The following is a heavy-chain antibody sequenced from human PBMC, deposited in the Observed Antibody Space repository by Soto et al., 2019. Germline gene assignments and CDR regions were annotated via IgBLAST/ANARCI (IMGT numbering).Heavy chain of an antibody. CDR1: GFSLSTSGVG. CDR3: AHRSNAYYYDF. J-gene: IGHJ4*02. D-gene: IGHD3-22*01. CDR2: IYWDDDK. Sequence: QITLKESGPTLVKPTQTLTLTCTFSGFSLSTSGVGVGWIRQPPGKALEWLALIYWDDDKRSSPTLKGRLPHPKDTSKKLVVPTINNTDPVDTATYYCAHRSNAYYYDFWGQGNLVTVSS. V-gene: IGHV2-5*02.